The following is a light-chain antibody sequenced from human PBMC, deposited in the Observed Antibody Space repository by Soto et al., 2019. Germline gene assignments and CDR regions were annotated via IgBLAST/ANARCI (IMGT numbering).Light chain of an antibody. CDR3: QQYKDVPFT. CDR1: QTLDNT. J-gene: IGKJ2*01. Sequence: ETVMTQSPATLSVSPGDRATLSCRASQTLDNTIAWYQQRPGQAPTLLIYSASTRATGVPARFSGGGSGTEFTLTISSLQSEDFGRYYCQQYKDVPFTFGQGTNLEI. CDR2: SAS. V-gene: IGKV3-15*01.